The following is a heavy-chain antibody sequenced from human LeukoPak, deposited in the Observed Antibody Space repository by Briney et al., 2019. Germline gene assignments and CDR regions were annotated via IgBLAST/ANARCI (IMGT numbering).Heavy chain of an antibody. Sequence: PGGSLRLSCAASGFTFSSYAMYWVRQAPGKGLEWVAVTSYVGSNKYYADSVQGRFTISRDNSKNTLYLQMNSLRAEDTAVYYCARSPGGYCSSTSCYSSWYFDLWGRGTLVTVSS. D-gene: IGHD2-2*02. CDR1: GFTFSSYA. CDR2: TSYVGSNK. J-gene: IGHJ2*01. CDR3: ARSPGGYCSSTSCYSSWYFDL. V-gene: IGHV3-30-3*02.